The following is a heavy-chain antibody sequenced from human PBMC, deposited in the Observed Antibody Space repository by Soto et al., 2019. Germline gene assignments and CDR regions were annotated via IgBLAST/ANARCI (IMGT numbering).Heavy chain of an antibody. D-gene: IGHD3-16*01. CDR2: MNPNSGNT. J-gene: IGHJ4*02. Sequence: AAVKVSCQASRYTLSYDDILWVRQATGQGREWMGWMNPNSGNTGYAQKFQGRITTTRNTSISTAYMEMNSLTAEDRAVYYCARVGAWALRNLDYWGQGTRVTVSS. CDR1: RYTLSYDD. CDR3: ARVGAWALRNLDY. V-gene: IGHV1-8*01.